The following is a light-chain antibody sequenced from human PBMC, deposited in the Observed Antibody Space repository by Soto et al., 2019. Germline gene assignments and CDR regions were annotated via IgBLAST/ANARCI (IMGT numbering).Light chain of an antibody. V-gene: IGKV1-33*01. Sequence: IQMAQSRPSLSAFSXDRVPITFHATKDIRKYLNXXQQXXGXAPKXXXDSXSSLDTGGPSRCSGSGSGTDFTLTISSLQPEDFAKYYFQQYEHLTRMFGQGTRLEI. CDR1: KDIRKY. J-gene: IGKJ5*01. CDR3: QQYEHLTRM. CDR2: SXS.